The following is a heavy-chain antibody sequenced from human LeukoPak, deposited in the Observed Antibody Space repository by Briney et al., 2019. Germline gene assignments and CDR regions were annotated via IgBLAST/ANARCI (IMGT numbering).Heavy chain of an antibody. CDR2: ISPTSWTI. J-gene: IGHJ3*01. V-gene: IGHV3-21*01. Sequence: GGSLRLSCAASGFSFRTYSMNRVRQAPGKGREWVSSISPTSWTIYQADSVKGRFTVSRDNGKNSLFLQMDRLRAEDEAVYYCTRDARQFVDHDFFDLWGQGTMVTVSS. CDR3: TRDARQFVDHDFFDL. D-gene: IGHD3/OR15-3a*01. CDR1: GFSFRTYS.